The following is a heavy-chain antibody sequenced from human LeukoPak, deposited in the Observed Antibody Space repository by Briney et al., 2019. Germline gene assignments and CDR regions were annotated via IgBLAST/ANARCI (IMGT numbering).Heavy chain of an antibody. D-gene: IGHD1-20*01. CDR1: GGSFSGYY. J-gene: IGHJ4*02. CDR2: INHSGST. Sequence: SETLSLTCAVYGGSFSGYYWSWIRHPPGKGLEWIGEINHSGSTNYNPSRKSRVTMSVDTSKTQSSLKLSSVTAADTAVYYCARYVITGTTGFDYWGQGTPVTVSS. CDR3: ARYVITGTTGFDY. V-gene: IGHV4-34*01.